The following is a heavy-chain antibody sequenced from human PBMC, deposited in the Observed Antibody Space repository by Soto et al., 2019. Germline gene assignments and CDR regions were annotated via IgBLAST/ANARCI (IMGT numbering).Heavy chain of an antibody. CDR2: IYYSGST. Sequence: SETLSLTCTVSGGSISSYYWSWIRQPPGKGLAWIGYIYYSGSTNYNPSLKSRVTISVDTSKNQFSLKLSSVTAADTAVYYCARDGDYGDYDAFDIWGQGTMVTVSS. J-gene: IGHJ3*02. CDR3: ARDGDYGDYDAFDI. D-gene: IGHD4-17*01. CDR1: GGSISSYY. V-gene: IGHV4-59*01.